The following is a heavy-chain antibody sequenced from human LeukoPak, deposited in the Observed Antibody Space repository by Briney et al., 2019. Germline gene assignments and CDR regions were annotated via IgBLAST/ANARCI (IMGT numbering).Heavy chain of an antibody. Sequence: GESLKISCKGSGYNFTSHWIGWVRQMPGKGLEWMGIIYPADSDTRYSPSFQGQVTISVDKSISSAYLQWSSLTASDTAIYYCAGRGTGTTLAFDYWGQGTLVTVSS. J-gene: IGHJ4*02. CDR3: AGRGTGTTLAFDY. CDR1: GYNFTSHW. D-gene: IGHD1-1*01. CDR2: IYPADSDT. V-gene: IGHV5-51*01.